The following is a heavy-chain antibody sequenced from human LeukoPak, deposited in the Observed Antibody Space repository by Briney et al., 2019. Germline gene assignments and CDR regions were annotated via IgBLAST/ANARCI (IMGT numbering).Heavy chain of an antibody. D-gene: IGHD3-16*02. Sequence: GESLKISCQGSGYSFTSYWIGWVRQLPGKGLEGMGIIYPGDSDTRYSPSFQGQVTISADKSISTAYLQWSSLKASDTAMYYCARHAKRSGELSPFDYWGQGTLVTVSS. CDR3: ARHAKRSGELSPFDY. CDR1: GYSFTSYW. V-gene: IGHV5-51*01. CDR2: IYPGDSDT. J-gene: IGHJ4*02.